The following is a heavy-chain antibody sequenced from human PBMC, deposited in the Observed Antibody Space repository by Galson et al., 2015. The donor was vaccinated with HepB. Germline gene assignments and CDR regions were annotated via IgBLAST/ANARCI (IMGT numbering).Heavy chain of an antibody. Sequence: SLRLSCAASGFTVSSNYMSWVRQAPGKGLEWVSVIYSGGSTYYADSVKGRFTISRHNSKNTLYLQMNSLRAEDTAVYYCARVPPCLGYCSSTTEYWGQGTLVTVSS. V-gene: IGHV3-53*04. CDR3: ARVPPCLGYCSSTTEY. CDR1: GFTVSSNY. J-gene: IGHJ4*02. D-gene: IGHD2-2*01. CDR2: IYSGGST.